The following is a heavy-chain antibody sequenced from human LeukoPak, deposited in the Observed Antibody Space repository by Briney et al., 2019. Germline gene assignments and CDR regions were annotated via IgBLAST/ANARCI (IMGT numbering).Heavy chain of an antibody. CDR2: IYHSGST. CDR1: GYSISSGYY. V-gene: IGHV4-38-2*02. CDR3: ARGTLNWYAVY. D-gene: IGHD1-20*01. Sequence: SETLSLTCTVSGYSISSGYYWGWIRQPPGKGLEWIGSIYHSGSTYYNPSLKSRVTISLDTSNHQFSLKVTSVTAADTAVYYCARGTLNWYAVYWGQGTLATVSS. J-gene: IGHJ4*02.